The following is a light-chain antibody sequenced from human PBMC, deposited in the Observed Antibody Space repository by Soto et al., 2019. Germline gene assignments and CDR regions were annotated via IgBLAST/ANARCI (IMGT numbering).Light chain of an antibody. CDR1: QSVLHSSNNKNY. V-gene: IGKV4-1*01. Sequence: DIVMTQSPDSLAVSLGERATINCKSSQSVLHSSNNKNYLAWYQQKPGQPPTLLLYWASTRESGVPDRFSGSGSGTDLTLTISSLQAEDVAVYYCQQYYTTPRTFGQGTKLEIK. CDR2: WAS. J-gene: IGKJ2*01. CDR3: QQYYTTPRT.